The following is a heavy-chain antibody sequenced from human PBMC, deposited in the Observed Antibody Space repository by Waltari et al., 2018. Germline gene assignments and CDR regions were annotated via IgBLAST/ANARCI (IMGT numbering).Heavy chain of an antibody. CDR2: INPSGGST. V-gene: IGHV1-46*01. CDR3: ARGKAVAATGWFDP. D-gene: IGHD6-19*01. J-gene: IGHJ5*02. Sequence: PGQGLRGMGIINPSGGSTSYAQKFQGRVTMTRDTSTSTVYMERSSLRSEDTAVYYCARGKAVAATGWFDPWGQGTLVTVSS.